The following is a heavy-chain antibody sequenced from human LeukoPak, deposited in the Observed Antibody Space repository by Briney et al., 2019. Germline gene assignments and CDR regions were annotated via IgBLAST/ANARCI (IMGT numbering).Heavy chain of an antibody. CDR3: AREGFYDFWSGNTGPILAFDI. J-gene: IGHJ3*02. V-gene: IGHV1-69*06. D-gene: IGHD3-3*01. Sequence: GASVKVSCKASGGTFSSYAISWVRQAPGQGLEWMGRIIPIFGTANYAQKFQGRVTITADKSTSTAYMELSSLRSEDTAVYYCAREGFYDFWSGNTGPILAFDIWGQGTMVTVSS. CDR1: GGTFSSYA. CDR2: IIPIFGTA.